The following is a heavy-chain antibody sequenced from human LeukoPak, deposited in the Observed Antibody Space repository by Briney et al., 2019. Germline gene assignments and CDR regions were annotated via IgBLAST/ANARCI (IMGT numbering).Heavy chain of an antibody. CDR1: GFTFSSYA. J-gene: IGHJ4*02. D-gene: IGHD4-17*01. CDR2: ISGSGGST. V-gene: IGHV3-23*01. CDR3: AKDLLQPHPDYGDYLGFDY. Sequence: GGSLRLSCAASGFTFSSYAMSWVRQAPGKGLEWVPAISGSGGSTNYADSVKGRFTISRDNSKNTLYLQMNSLRAEDTAVYYCAKDLLQPHPDYGDYLGFDYWGQGTLVTVSS.